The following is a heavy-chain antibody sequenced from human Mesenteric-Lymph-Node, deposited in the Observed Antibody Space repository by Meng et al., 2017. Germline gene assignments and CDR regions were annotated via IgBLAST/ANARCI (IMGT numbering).Heavy chain of an antibody. V-gene: IGHV1-2*06. Sequence: QGQLVESGAEVQEPGASVKVSCKASGYRFSGYYLHWVRQAPGQGLEWMGRINPTNGDTNYAQHFQGRVTMTRDTSISTAYMELSDLRSDDTAVYYCATLPGSLRAFWGQGTLVTVSS. CDR2: INPTNGDT. J-gene: IGHJ4*02. CDR3: ATLPGSLRAF. CDR1: GYRFSGYY. D-gene: IGHD2-15*01.